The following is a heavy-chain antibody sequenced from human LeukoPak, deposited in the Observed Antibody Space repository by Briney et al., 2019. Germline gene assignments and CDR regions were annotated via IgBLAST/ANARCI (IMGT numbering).Heavy chain of an antibody. Sequence: SETLSLTCAVSGGSISSSYYWSWIRQPAGKGLEWIGRIYTSGSTNYNPSLKSRVTMSVDTSKNQFSLKLSSVTAADTAVYYCARDRIAGYYYYMDVWGKGTTVTVSS. CDR3: ARDRIAGYYYYMDV. J-gene: IGHJ6*03. CDR2: IYTSGST. V-gene: IGHV4-4*07. CDR1: GGSISSSYY. D-gene: IGHD1-20*01.